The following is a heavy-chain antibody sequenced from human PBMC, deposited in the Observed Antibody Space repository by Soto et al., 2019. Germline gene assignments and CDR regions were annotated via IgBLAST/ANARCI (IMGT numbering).Heavy chain of an antibody. D-gene: IGHD6-13*01. J-gene: IGHJ4*01. Sequence: SETLSLTCTVSGGSISSYYWSWIRQPPGKGLEWIGYIHYSGGTNYNPSLKSRVTISVDTSKNQFSLKLSSATAADTAVYYCARFGAAAAHDDNWGRGVLVTVSS. CDR3: ARFGAAAAHDDN. CDR1: GGSISSYY. V-gene: IGHV4-59*01. CDR2: IHYSGGT.